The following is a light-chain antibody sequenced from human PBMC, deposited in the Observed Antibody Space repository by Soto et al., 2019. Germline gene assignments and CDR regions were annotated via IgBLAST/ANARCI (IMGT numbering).Light chain of an antibody. V-gene: IGLV2-14*01. CDR2: EVS. CDR3: SSYTSSSTLV. Sequence: QSVLAQPASVSGSPGQSITISCTGTSSDVGGYNYVSWYQQHPGKAPKLMIYEVSNRPSGVSNRFLGSKSGNTASLTISGLQAEDEADYYCSSYTSSSTLVFGTGTKVTVL. CDR1: SSDVGGYNY. J-gene: IGLJ1*01.